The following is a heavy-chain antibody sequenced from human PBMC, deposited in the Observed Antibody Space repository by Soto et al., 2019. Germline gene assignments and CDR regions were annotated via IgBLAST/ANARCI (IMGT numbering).Heavy chain of an antibody. CDR2: ISGNGFDT. D-gene: IGHD3-10*01. Sequence: PGGSLRLSCNASGFSFGTYLMTWVRQAPGKGLEWVSSISGNGFDTYYADSVKGRFTISRDNSKNTLYLQMNSLRAEDTAVYYCAKRDGDTGSFDYYYGMDVWGQGTTVTVSS. J-gene: IGHJ6*02. CDR1: GFSFGTYL. V-gene: IGHV3-23*01. CDR3: AKRDGDTGSFDYYYGMDV.